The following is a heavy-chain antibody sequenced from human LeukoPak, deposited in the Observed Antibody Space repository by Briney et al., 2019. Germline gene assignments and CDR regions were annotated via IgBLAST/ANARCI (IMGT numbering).Heavy chain of an antibody. CDR1: GGSISSYY. CDR2: IYYVGST. V-gene: IGHV4-59*05. CDR3: ARAPLLWFPYYFDY. J-gene: IGHJ4*02. Sequence: PSETLSLTCTVSGGSISSYYWSWIRQPPGKGLEWIGSIYYVGSTYYNPSLKSRVTISVDTSKNQFSLKLSSVTAADTAVYYCARAPLLWFPYYFDYWGQGTLVTASS. D-gene: IGHD3-10*01.